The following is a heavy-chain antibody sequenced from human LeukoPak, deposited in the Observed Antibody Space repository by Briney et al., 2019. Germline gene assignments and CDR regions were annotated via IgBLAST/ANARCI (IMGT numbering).Heavy chain of an antibody. V-gene: IGHV1-46*01. CDR1: GYTFTSYY. Sequence: ASVKVSCKASGYTFTSYYMHWVRQAPGQGLEWMGIINPSGGSTSYAQKFQGRVTMTRDTSTSTVYMELSSLRSEDTAVYYCARAERLGYCSGGSCFSPFDYWGQGTLVTVSS. D-gene: IGHD2-15*01. J-gene: IGHJ4*02. CDR3: ARAERLGYCSGGSCFSPFDY. CDR2: INPSGGST.